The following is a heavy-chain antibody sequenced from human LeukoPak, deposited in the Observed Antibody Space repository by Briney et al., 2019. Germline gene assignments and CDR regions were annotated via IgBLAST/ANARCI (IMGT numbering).Heavy chain of an antibody. CDR3: AKDIAFSSGYNAFDM. Sequence: PGGSLRLSCAASGFSFSSYAMTWVRQTPGKGLEWVSVISAGSVSTYYADSVKGRFTISRDNSNYTLFLQMTSLRAEDTAVYYYAKDIAFSSGYNAFDMWGQGTMVTVSS. CDR1: GFSFSSYA. V-gene: IGHV3-23*01. CDR2: ISAGSVST. J-gene: IGHJ3*02. D-gene: IGHD3-22*01.